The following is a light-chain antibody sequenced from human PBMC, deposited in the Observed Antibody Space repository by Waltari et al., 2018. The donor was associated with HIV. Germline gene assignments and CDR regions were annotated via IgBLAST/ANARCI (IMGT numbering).Light chain of an antibody. CDR3: QKYNNAPRT. Sequence: IPMTPSPSSLSASVGDRVTIACRASQAIGHSLAWYQQRPGKVPQLLIYAASTLQSGVPSRFSGFGSGTNFTLAIASFQPEDVATYFCQKYNNAPRTFGQGTKVEI. V-gene: IGKV1-27*01. CDR1: QAIGHS. CDR2: AAS. J-gene: IGKJ1*01.